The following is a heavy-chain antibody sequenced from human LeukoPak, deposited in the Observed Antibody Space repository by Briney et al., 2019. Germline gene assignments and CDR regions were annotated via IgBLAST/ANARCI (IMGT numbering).Heavy chain of an antibody. V-gene: IGHV1-18*01. CDR1: GYTFTSYA. Sequence: GASVKVSCKASGYTFTSYAMNWVRQAPGQGLEWMGWISAYNGNTNYAQKLQGRVTMTTDTSTSTAYMELRSLRSDDTAVYYCARDSSVITIRRYFDYWGQGTLVTVSS. D-gene: IGHD3-3*01. CDR3: ARDSSVITIRRYFDY. CDR2: ISAYNGNT. J-gene: IGHJ4*02.